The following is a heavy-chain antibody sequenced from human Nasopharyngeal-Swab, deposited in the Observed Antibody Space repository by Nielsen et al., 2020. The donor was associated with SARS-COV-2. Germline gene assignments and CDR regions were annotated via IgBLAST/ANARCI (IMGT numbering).Heavy chain of an antibody. J-gene: IGHJ6*03. CDR2: MNPNSGNT. Sequence: ASVKVSCKASGYTFTSYDINWVRQATGQGLEWMGWMNPNSGNTGYAQKFQGRVTMTRNTSISTAYMELSSLRSEDTAVYYCARGCRKGVLMVYAILYYYYYMDAWGKGTTVTVSS. CDR1: GYTFTSYD. D-gene: IGHD2-8*01. CDR3: ARGCRKGVLMVYAILYYYYYMDA. V-gene: IGHV1-8*01.